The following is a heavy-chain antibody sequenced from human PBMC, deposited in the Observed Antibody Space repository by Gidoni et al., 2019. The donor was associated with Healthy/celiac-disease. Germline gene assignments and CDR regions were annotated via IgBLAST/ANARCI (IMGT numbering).Heavy chain of an antibody. CDR2: IWYDGSNK. D-gene: IGHD2-2*01. J-gene: IGHJ4*02. CDR1: GFTFSSYG. CDR3: ARFGVVPAEDFDY. Sequence: QVQLVESGGGVVQPGRSLRLSCAASGFTFSSYGMHWVRQAPGKGLEWVAVIWYDGSNKYYADSVKGRFTISRDNSKNTLYLQMNSLRAEDTAVYYCARFGVVPAEDFDYWGQGTLVTVSS. V-gene: IGHV3-33*01.